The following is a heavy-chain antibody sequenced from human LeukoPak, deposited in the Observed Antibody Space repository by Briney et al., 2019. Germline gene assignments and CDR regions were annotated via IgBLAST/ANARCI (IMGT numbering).Heavy chain of an antibody. J-gene: IGHJ4*02. CDR2: IYSSGST. V-gene: IGHV4-59*01. CDR1: GGSISSYY. Sequence: SETLSLTCTVSGGSISSYYWSWIRQPPGKGLEWSGYIYSSGSTNYNPSLKSRVTISVDTSKHQFPLKLRCVTAADTAVYYCERDARYSYDHWGQGTLVTVSS. D-gene: IGHD5-18*01. CDR3: ERDARYSYDH.